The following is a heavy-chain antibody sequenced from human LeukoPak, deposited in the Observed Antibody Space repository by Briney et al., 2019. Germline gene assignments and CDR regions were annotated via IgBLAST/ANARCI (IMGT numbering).Heavy chain of an antibody. Sequence: GGSLRLSCAASGFTFSSYGMHWVRQAPGKGLEWVAVISYDGSNKYYADSVKGRFTFSRDNSKNTLYLQMNSLRAEDTAVYYCAKDSEVWFGAYYFDYWGQGTLVTVSS. CDR1: GFTFSSYG. CDR2: ISYDGSNK. J-gene: IGHJ4*02. CDR3: AKDSEVWFGAYYFDY. V-gene: IGHV3-30*18. D-gene: IGHD3-10*01.